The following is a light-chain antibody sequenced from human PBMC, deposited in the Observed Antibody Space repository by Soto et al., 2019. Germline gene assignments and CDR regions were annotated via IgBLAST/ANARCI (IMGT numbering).Light chain of an antibody. Sequence: QSALTQPRSVSGSPGQAVTISCTGTSSDVGGYKYVSWYQQHPGKAPKVVIYDVSTRPSGVPDRFSGSKSGNTASLTISGLQAEDEADYYCCSHAGSYTYVFGTGTKVTVL. CDR1: SSDVGGYKY. J-gene: IGLJ1*01. V-gene: IGLV2-11*01. CDR3: CSHAGSYTYV. CDR2: DVS.